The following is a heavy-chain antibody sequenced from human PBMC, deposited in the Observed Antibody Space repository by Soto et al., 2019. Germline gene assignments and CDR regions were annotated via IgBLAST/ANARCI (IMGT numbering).Heavy chain of an antibody. CDR3: ARDSVDSDYYYYMDV. D-gene: IGHD2-21*01. CDR1: GFTFSSYG. J-gene: IGHJ6*03. Sequence: GGSLRLSCAASGFTFSSYGMHWVRQAPGKGLEWVAVIWYDGSNKYYADSVKGQFTISRDNSKNTLYLQMNSLRAEDTAVYYCARDSVDSDYYYYMDVWGKGTTVTVSS. CDR2: IWYDGSNK. V-gene: IGHV3-33*01.